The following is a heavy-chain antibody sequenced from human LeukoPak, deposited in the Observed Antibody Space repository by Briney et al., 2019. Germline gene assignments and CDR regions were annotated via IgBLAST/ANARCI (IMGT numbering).Heavy chain of an antibody. D-gene: IGHD4-17*01. CDR3: ARVDHSDYGEFDY. CDR2: INPNSGGT. V-gene: IGHV1-2*02. J-gene: IGHJ4*02. Sequence: GASVKVSCKASGYTFTGYYMHWVRQAPGQGLEWMGWINPNSGGTNYAQKFQGRVTMTRDTSISTAYMELSRLRSDDTAVYYCARVDHSDYGEFDYWGQGTLVTVSS. CDR1: GYTFTGYY.